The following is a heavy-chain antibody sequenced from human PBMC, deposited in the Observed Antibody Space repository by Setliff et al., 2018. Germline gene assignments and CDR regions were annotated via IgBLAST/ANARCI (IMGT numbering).Heavy chain of an antibody. J-gene: IGHJ5*02. CDR2: VYDSGTT. V-gene: IGHV4-38-2*02. CDR3: ARDTSSDWAAWFDP. CDR1: GASINSLSW. Sequence: SETLSLTCTVSGASINSLSWWSWVRQPPGKGLEWIGTVYDSGTTYYNPSLKSRVTIFVDTSKNQFSLKLTSVTAADTAIYYCARDTSSDWAAWFDPWSQGILVTVSS. D-gene: IGHD3-22*01.